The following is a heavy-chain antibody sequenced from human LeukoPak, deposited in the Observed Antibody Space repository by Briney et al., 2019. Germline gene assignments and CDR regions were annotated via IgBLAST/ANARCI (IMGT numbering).Heavy chain of an antibody. Sequence: SETPSLTCTVSGGSLSSSSYYWGWIRRPPGKGLEWIGSIYYSGRTYYNPSLKSRVTISVDTSKNQFSLKLSSVTAADTAVYYCARRLARPGYFDYWGQGTLVTVSS. V-gene: IGHV4-39*01. CDR2: IYYSGRT. CDR1: GGSLSSSSYY. D-gene: IGHD3-9*01. J-gene: IGHJ4*02. CDR3: ARRLARPGYFDY.